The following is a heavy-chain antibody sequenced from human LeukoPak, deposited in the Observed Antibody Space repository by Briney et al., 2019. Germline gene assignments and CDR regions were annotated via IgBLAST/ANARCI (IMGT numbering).Heavy chain of an antibody. D-gene: IGHD5-12*01. CDR3: ARDPTTEWLRTNFDY. Sequence: GGSLRLSCAASGFTFSSYSMNWVRQAPGKGLEWVSSISSSSSYIYYADSVKGRFTISRDNAKNSLYLQMTSLRAEDTAVYYCARDPTTEWLRTNFDYWGQGTLVTVSS. CDR2: ISSSSSYI. J-gene: IGHJ4*02. CDR1: GFTFSSYS. V-gene: IGHV3-21*01.